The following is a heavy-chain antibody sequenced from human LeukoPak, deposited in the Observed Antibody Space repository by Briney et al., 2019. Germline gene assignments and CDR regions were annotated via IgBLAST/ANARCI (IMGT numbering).Heavy chain of an antibody. J-gene: IGHJ4*02. CDR3: ARFPGYSSSHHDY. CDR1: GGSISSYY. CDR2: IYYSGST. V-gene: IGHV4-59*12. D-gene: IGHD6-13*01. Sequence: PSETLSLTCTVSGGSISSYYWSWIRQPPGKGLEWIGYIYYSGSTNYNPSLKSRVTISVDTSKNQFSLKLSSVTAADTAVYYCARFPGYSSSHHDYWGQGTLVTVSS.